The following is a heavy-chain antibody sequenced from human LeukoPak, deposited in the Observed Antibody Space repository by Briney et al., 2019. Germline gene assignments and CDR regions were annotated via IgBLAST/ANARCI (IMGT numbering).Heavy chain of an antibody. V-gene: IGHV3-7*05. J-gene: IGHJ4*02. D-gene: IGHD6-19*01. CDR1: RFTFSNYW. CDR3: VRDGSGYDY. CDR2: INQGGSEK. Sequence: GGSLRLSCAASRFTFSNYWMSWVRQPPGKGLEWVANINQGGSEKYYLSSVKGRFTISRDNAKSSLYLQMNSLRADDTAIYYCVRDGSGYDYWGQGTLVTVSS.